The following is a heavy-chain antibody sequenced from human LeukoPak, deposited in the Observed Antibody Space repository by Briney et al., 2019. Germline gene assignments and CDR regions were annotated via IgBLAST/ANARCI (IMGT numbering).Heavy chain of an antibody. J-gene: IGHJ4*02. Sequence: GGSLRLSCAASGFTFSSYAMSWVRQTPGKGLEWVSVIYSGGSTYYADSVKGRFTISRDNSKNTLYLQMKSLRAEDTAVYYCARERNLEIAVAGTIFDYWGQGTLVTVSS. V-gene: IGHV3-66*01. CDR2: IYSGGST. D-gene: IGHD6-19*01. CDR3: ARERNLEIAVAGTIFDY. CDR1: GFTFSSYA.